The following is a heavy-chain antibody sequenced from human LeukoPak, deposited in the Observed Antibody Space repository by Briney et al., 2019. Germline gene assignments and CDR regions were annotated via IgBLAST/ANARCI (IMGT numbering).Heavy chain of an antibody. J-gene: IGHJ6*03. CDR3: SNYYDSSGYYAYYYYMDV. D-gene: IGHD3-22*01. Sequence: PGGSLRLSCTASGFTFGDYAMSWVRQAPGKGLEWVGFIRSKAYGGTTEYAASVKGRFTISRDDSKSIAYPQMNSLKTEDTAVYYCSNYYDSSGYYAYYYYMDVWGKGTTVTVSS. CDR2: IRSKAYGGTT. V-gene: IGHV3-49*04. CDR1: GFTFGDYA.